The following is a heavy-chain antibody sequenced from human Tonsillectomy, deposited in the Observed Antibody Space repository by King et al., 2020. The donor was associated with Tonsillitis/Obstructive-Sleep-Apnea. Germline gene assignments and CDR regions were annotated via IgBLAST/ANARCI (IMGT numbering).Heavy chain of an antibody. CDR3: ARENSGTYSFDY. V-gene: IGHV1-18*01. J-gene: IGHJ4*02. CDR2: ISGYNGYT. D-gene: IGHD1-26*01. CDR1: GYMFTNYG. Sequence: QLVQSGAEVKKPGASVKVSCKASGYMFTNYGISWVRQAPGQGLEWMGWISGYNGYTNYAQTFQGRVTMTTDTSTTTAYMELRSLRSDDTAVYYYARENSGTYSFDYWGQGTLVTVSS.